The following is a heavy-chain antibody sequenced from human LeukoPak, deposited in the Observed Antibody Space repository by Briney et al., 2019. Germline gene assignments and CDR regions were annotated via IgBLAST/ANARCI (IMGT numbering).Heavy chain of an antibody. CDR1: GSTFSTYW. CDR3: ARDMGVIFSVFDY. J-gene: IGHJ4*02. D-gene: IGHD3-10*01. Sequence: PGGSLRLSCTASGSTFSTYWMHRVRQAPGKGLVWVSRINSDESSTSYADSVKGRFTISRDNAKNTLYLQMNSLRAEDTAVYYCARDMGVIFSVFDYWGQGTLVTVSS. CDR2: INSDESST. V-gene: IGHV3-74*01.